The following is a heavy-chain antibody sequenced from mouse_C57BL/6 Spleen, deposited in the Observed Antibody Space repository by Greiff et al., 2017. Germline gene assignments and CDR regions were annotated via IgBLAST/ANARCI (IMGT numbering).Heavy chain of an antibody. V-gene: IGHV14-2*01. CDR1: GFNIKDYY. D-gene: IGHD2-5*01. J-gene: IGHJ4*01. CDR2: IDPEDGET. Sequence: VQLQQSGAELVKPGASVKLSCTASGFNIKDYYMHWVKQRTEQGLEWIGRIDPEDGETKYAPKFQGKATITADTSSNTANLQLSSLTSEDTAVYYCARDYSNPHYYAMDYWGQGTSVTVSS. CDR3: ARDYSNPHYYAMDY.